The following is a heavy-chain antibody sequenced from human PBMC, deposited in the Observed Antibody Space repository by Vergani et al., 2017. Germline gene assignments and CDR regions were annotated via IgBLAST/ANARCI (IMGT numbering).Heavy chain of an antibody. CDR1: GFIFSTYA. J-gene: IGHJ4*01. CDR2: ISASGAPT. CDR3: ARAYGRYDWFDY. Sequence: EVQLLQSEGAVVQPGGSLRLSCVASGFIFSTYAMSWVRQAPGKGLEWVSGISASGAPTYYADSVKGRVTISRDNSKNTLYLQMNSLRVEDTAVYYCARAYGRYDWFDYWGQRTLVTVSS. D-gene: IGHD1-20*01. V-gene: IGHV3-23*01.